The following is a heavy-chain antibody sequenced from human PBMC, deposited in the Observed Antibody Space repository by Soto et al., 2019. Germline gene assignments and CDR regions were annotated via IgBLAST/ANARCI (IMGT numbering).Heavy chain of an antibody. V-gene: IGHV3-23*01. CDR2: ISGSGGST. CDR3: AKGVPAPKYDYYYYYYYMDV. CDR1: GFTFSSYA. D-gene: IGHD2-2*01. J-gene: IGHJ6*03. Sequence: EVQLLESGGGLVQPGGSLRLSCAASGFTFSSYAMSWVRQAPGKGLEWVSAISGSGGSTYYADSVKGRFTISRDNSKNTLYLQMNSLRAEDTAVYYCAKGVPAPKYDYYYYYYYMDVWGKGTTVTVSS.